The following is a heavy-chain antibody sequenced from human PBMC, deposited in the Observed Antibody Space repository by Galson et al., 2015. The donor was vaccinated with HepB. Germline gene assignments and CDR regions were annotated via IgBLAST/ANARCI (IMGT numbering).Heavy chain of an antibody. CDR1: GFTFSNYA. CDR2: ISYDGTNK. V-gene: IGHV3-30-3*01. D-gene: IGHD7-27*01. CDR3: ARDALGAGNWFDP. Sequence: SLRLSCAASGFTFSNYAMYWVRQAPGKGLEWVTFISYDGTNKYYADSVRGRFTISRDNSKHTLYLQMNSLRAEDTAVYYCARDALGAGNWFDPWGQGTLVTVSS. J-gene: IGHJ5*02.